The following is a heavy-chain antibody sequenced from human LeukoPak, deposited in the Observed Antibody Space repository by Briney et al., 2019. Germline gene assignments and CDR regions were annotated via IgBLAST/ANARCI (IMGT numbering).Heavy chain of an antibody. CDR1: GFTVSSND. Sequence: GGSLRLSCAASGFTVSSNDMSWVRQAPGKGLEWVSAIYSGGSIYYADSVKGRFTISRDNSKNTLYLQMNSLRAEDTAVYYCVRAFGGYDSQRFYYNMDVWGKGTTVTVSS. J-gene: IGHJ6*03. CDR2: IYSGGSI. D-gene: IGHD5-12*01. V-gene: IGHV3-53*05. CDR3: VRAFGGYDSQRFYYNMDV.